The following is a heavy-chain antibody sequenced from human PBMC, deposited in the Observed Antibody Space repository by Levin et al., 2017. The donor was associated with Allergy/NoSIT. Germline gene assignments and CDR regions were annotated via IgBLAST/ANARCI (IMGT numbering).Heavy chain of an antibody. CDR3: ARVSISAGLVDY. D-gene: IGHD6-6*01. CDR1: GFTSEFTFNNYW. Sequence: GGSLRLSCAASGFTSEFTFNNYWMHWVRQAPGKGLVWVSLINSDGSSTSYADSVKGRFTISRDNAKNTLYLQMNSLRAEDTAVYYCARVSISAGLVDYWGQGTLVTVSS. CDR2: INSDGSST. V-gene: IGHV3-74*01. J-gene: IGHJ4*02.